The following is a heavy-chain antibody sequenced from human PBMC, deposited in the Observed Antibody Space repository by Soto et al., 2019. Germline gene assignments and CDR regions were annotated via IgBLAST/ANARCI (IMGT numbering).Heavy chain of an antibody. Sequence: QVQLRESGPGLVRPSETLSLTCTAPRASPSNPTDDDSWTWIRQPPGKGLEWIGGIDFRGDKNYGSSVAGRLVLSLDTAKDQFSLSLSSVTAEDTAVYYWARGMFSLATWGQGSLVTVSS. D-gene: IGHD3-10*02. CDR2: IDFRGDK. J-gene: IGHJ4*02. CDR1: RASPSNPTDDDS. CDR3: ARGMFSLAT. V-gene: IGHV4-30-4*01.